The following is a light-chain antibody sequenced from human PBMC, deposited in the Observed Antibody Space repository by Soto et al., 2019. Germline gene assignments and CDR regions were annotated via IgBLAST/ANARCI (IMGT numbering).Light chain of an antibody. CDR1: QSVSSY. J-gene: IGKJ3*01. Sequence: ENVLTQSPATLSLSPGERATLSCRASQSVSSYLAWYQQKPGQAPRLLIYDASKRAPGIPARFRGSGSGTDFTLTISSLQPEDVATYYCQNYNSAPFTFGPGTKVGVK. V-gene: IGKV3-11*01. CDR3: QNYNSAPFT. CDR2: DAS.